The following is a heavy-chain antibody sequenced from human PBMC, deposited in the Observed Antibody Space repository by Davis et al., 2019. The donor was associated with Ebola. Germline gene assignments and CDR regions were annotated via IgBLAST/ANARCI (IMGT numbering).Heavy chain of an antibody. CDR1: GGSFSGYY. D-gene: IGHD3-10*01. Sequence: SETLSLTCAVYGGSFSGYYWSWIRQPPGKGLEWIGYIYYSGSTNYNPSLKSRVTISVDTSKNQFSLKLSSVTAADTAVYYCARVAGFTYYYGSGTQGEFDPWGQGALVTVSS. J-gene: IGHJ5*02. V-gene: IGHV4-59*01. CDR3: ARVAGFTYYYGSGTQGEFDP. CDR2: IYYSGST.